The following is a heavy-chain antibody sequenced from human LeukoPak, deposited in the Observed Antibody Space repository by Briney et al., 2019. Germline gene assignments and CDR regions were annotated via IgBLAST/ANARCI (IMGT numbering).Heavy chain of an antibody. CDR1: GGSISSGGYY. CDR3: ARAVSASTVYYFDY. CDR2: IYYSGST. D-gene: IGHD4-17*01. Sequence: SETLSLTCTVSGGSISSGGYYWSWIRQHPGKGLEWIGYIYYSGSTYYNPSLKSRVTISLDTSKNQFSLKLSSVTAAGTAVYYCARAVSASTVYYFDYWGQGTLVTVSS. V-gene: IGHV4-31*03. J-gene: IGHJ4*02.